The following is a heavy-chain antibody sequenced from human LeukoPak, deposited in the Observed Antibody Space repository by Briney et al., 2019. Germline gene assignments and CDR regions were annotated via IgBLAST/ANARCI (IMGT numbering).Heavy chain of an antibody. V-gene: IGHV4-59*01. Sequence: PSETLSLTCTVSGGSISSYYWSWIRQPPGKGLEYIGYIYYSGYTNYNPSLKSRVTISVDTSKNQFSLKLSSVTAADTAVYYCARDRGRGFDPWGQGTLVTVSS. CDR1: GGSISSYY. D-gene: IGHD2-15*01. CDR2: IYYSGYT. J-gene: IGHJ5*02. CDR3: ARDRGRGFDP.